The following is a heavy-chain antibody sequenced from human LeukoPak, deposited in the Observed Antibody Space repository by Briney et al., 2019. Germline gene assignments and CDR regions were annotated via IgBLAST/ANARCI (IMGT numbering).Heavy chain of an antibody. J-gene: IGHJ4*02. Sequence: PGGSLRLSCAASGFILSDYNMHWVRQAPGKGLEWVAVISYDGSNKYYADSVKGRFTISRDNSKNTLYLQMNSLRVEDTAVYFCARWGDEKRLDYWGQGTLVAVSS. CDR2: ISYDGSNK. CDR1: GFILSDYN. V-gene: IGHV3-30*04. CDR3: ARWGDEKRLDY. D-gene: IGHD3-16*01.